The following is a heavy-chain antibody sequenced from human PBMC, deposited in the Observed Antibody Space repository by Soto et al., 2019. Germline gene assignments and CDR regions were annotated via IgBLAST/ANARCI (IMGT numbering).Heavy chain of an antibody. CDR1: GYTLTSYG. CDR2: ISAYNGNT. CDR3: ARDIAAAGTHYYYGMDV. Sequence: QVQLVQSGAEVKKPGASVKVSCKASGYTLTSYGISWVRQAPGQGLEWMGWISAYNGNTNYAQKLQGRVTMTTDTSTSTAYMELRSLRSDDTAVYYCARDIAAAGTHYYYGMDVWGQGTTVTVSS. D-gene: IGHD6-13*01. V-gene: IGHV1-18*04. J-gene: IGHJ6*02.